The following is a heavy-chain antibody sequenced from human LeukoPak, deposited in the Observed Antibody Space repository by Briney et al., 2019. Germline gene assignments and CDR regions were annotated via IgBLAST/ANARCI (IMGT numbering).Heavy chain of an antibody. CDR2: IYSGGST. V-gene: IGHV3-53*01. D-gene: IGHD5-12*01. J-gene: IGHJ4*02. Sequence: GGSLRLSCAASGFTVSSKYMNWVRRAPGKGLEWVSVIYSGGSTKYADSVKGRFTISRDNSKNTLYLQMNSLRADDTAVYYCIYRYTLDFWGQGTLVTVSS. CDR3: IYRYTLDF. CDR1: GFTVSSKY.